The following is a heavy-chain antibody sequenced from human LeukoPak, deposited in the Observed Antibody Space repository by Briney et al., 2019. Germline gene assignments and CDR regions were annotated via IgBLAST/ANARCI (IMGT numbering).Heavy chain of an antibody. V-gene: IGHV3-23*01. Sequence: GGSLRLSCAASGFTFSGYAMSWVRQAPGKGLEWVSAISGSGGSTYYADSVKGRFTISRDNSKNTLYLQMNSLRAEDTAVYYCAKRPLGYYDSSGYFIFDYWGQGTLVTVSS. CDR1: GFTFSGYA. J-gene: IGHJ4*02. CDR2: ISGSGGST. CDR3: AKRPLGYYDSSGYFIFDY. D-gene: IGHD3-22*01.